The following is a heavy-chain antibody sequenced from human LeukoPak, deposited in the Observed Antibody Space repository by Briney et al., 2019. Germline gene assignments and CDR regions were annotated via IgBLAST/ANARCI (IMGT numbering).Heavy chain of an antibody. CDR1: GGSISSYY. CDR3: LMSSGPPPYYFDY. Sequence: SETLSLTCTVSGGSISSYYWSWIRQPPGKGLEWIGYIYYSGSTNYNPSLKSRVTISVDKSKNQFSLKLSSVTAADTAVYYCLMSSGPPPYYFDYWGQGTLVTVSS. J-gene: IGHJ4*02. V-gene: IGHV4-59*12. CDR2: IYYSGST. D-gene: IGHD3-22*01.